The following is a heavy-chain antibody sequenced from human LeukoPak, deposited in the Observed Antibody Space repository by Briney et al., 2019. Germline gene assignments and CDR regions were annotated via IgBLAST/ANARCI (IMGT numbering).Heavy chain of an antibody. J-gene: IGHJ4*02. Sequence: SETLSLTCAVYGGSFSGYYWSWIRQPPGKGLEWIGEINHSGSTNYNPSLKSRVTISVDTSKNQFSLNLNSVTAADTAVYYCARGQYYYGSATDFWGQGTLVTVSS. CDR2: INHSGST. D-gene: IGHD3-10*01. CDR1: GGSFSGYY. CDR3: ARGQYYYGSATDF. V-gene: IGHV4-34*01.